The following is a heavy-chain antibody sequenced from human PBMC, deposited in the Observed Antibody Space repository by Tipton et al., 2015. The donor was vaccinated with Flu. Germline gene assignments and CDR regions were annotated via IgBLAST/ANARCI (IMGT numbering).Heavy chain of an antibody. D-gene: IGHD2-2*02. Sequence: TLSLTCAVYGGSFSGYYWSWIRQPPGKGLEWIGEINHSGSTNYNPSLKSRVTISVDTSKNQFSLKLSSVTAADTAVYYCARGNVVVPAAILFIRDYYYYYYMDVWGKGTTVTVSS. V-gene: IGHV4-34*01. J-gene: IGHJ6*03. CDR3: ARGNVVVPAAILFIRDYYYYYYMDV. CDR1: GGSFSGYY. CDR2: INHSGST.